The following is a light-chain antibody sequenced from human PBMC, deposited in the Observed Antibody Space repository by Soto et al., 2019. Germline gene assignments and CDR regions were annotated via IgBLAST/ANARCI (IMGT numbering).Light chain of an antibody. Sequence: DIQMTQSPSTLSASVGDRVIITCRASQTVERWMAWYQQKPGKAPKLLISDVSTLERGVPSRFSGSGSATEFTLTISSLEPEDFAVYYCQQRSNWPRTFGQGTKVEIK. V-gene: IGKV1-5*01. J-gene: IGKJ1*01. CDR3: QQRSNWPRT. CDR1: QTVERW. CDR2: DVS.